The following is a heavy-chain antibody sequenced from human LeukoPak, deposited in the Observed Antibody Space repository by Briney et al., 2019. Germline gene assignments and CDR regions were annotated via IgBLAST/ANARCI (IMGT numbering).Heavy chain of an antibody. Sequence: PGRSLRLSCAASGFTFGDYGMHWVRQAPGKGLEWVSGISWNSGSISYADSVKGRFTISRDNSKNTLYLQMNSLRAEDTAVYYCARDDHPGTTDYYDMDVWGQGTTVTVSS. CDR3: ARDDHPGTTDYYDMDV. CDR2: ISWNSGSI. V-gene: IGHV3-9*01. CDR1: GFTFGDYG. D-gene: IGHD1-7*01. J-gene: IGHJ6*02.